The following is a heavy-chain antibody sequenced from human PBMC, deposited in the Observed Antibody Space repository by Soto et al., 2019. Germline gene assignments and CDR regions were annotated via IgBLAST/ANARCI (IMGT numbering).Heavy chain of an antibody. V-gene: IGHV1-18*01. CDR2: ISAYNGNT. CDR1: GYTFTSYG. D-gene: IGHD2-15*01. Sequence: QVQLVQSGAEVKKPGASVKVSCKASGYTFTSYGISWVRQAPGQGLAGMGWISAYNGNTNYAQKLQGRVTMTTDTATSTAYMELRSLRSDDTAVYYCARARYCSGGSCHNWYFALWGRGTLVTVSS. J-gene: IGHJ2*01. CDR3: ARARYCSGGSCHNWYFAL.